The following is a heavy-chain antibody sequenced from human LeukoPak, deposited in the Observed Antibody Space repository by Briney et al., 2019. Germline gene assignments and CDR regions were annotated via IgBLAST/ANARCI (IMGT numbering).Heavy chain of an antibody. CDR2: ISGNGVST. V-gene: IGHV3-23*01. Sequence: GGSLRLSCVASGFSFSSYVMNCVRQAPGRGLEGVSAISGNGVSTYYADSVKGRFTISRDNSKNTLSRQMNSLRAEDTAVYYCAKGIELWLTYFDHWGQGTLVTASS. CDR3: AKGIELWLTYFDH. J-gene: IGHJ4*02. D-gene: IGHD5-18*01. CDR1: GFSFSSYV.